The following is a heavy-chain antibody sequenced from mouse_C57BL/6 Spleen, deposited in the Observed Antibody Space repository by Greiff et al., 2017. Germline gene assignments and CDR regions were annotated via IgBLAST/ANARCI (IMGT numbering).Heavy chain of an antibody. Sequence: QVQLQQPGAELVKPGASVKMSCRASGYTFTSYWITWVKQRPGQGLEWIGDIYPGSGSTNYNEKFKSKATLTVDTSSSTAYMQLSSLTSEDSAVYYCARSTAYYAMDYWGQGTSVTVSS. D-gene: IGHD1-2*01. V-gene: IGHV1-55*01. CDR1: GYTFTSYW. J-gene: IGHJ4*01. CDR2: IYPGSGST. CDR3: ARSTAYYAMDY.